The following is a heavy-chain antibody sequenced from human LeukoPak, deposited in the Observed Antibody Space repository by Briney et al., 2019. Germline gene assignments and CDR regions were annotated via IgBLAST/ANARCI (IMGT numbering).Heavy chain of an antibody. D-gene: IGHD6-13*01. J-gene: IGHJ4*02. V-gene: IGHV4-31*03. CDR1: GGSISNGAYY. Sequence: SETLSLTCTVSGGSISNGAYYWSWIRHHPEKGLEWIGYIYYSGTTYYNPSLKSRVTISVDTSKNQFSLNLTSVTAADTAVYYCAREFRAAGFFQYWGQGALVTVSS. CDR3: AREFRAAGFFQY. CDR2: IYYSGTT.